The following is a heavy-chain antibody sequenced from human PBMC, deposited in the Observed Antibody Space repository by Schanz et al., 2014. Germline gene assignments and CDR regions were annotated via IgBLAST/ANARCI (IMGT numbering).Heavy chain of an antibody. J-gene: IGHJ4*02. CDR1: GFTFNSYG. V-gene: IGHV3-30*02. D-gene: IGHD6-13*01. CDR2: IRFDGSDK. Sequence: VQLVESGGGLVQPGGSLRLSCAASGFTFNSYGMHWVRQAPGKGLEWVTFIRFDGSDKYYPDSVKGRFTISRDNSKNTGYLQMNSLRAEDTAVYHCVKDLGGASSSWYSHFDHWGLGTLVTVSS. CDR3: VKDLGGASSSWYSHFDH.